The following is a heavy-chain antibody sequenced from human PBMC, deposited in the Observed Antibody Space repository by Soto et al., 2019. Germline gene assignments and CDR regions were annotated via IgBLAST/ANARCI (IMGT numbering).Heavy chain of an antibody. CDR1: GFTFDTYW. CDR3: TNAVDY. V-gene: IGHV3-74*01. Sequence: EVQLVESGGGLVQPGGSLRLSCVASGFTFDTYWMHWVRQARGKGLEWVARVHTDWSIATYGDSVKSRFTVSRDNAKSTLLPQIDSLRAEDTATYYCTNAVDYWGKGTLVTVSS. J-gene: IGHJ4*02. CDR2: VHTDWSIA.